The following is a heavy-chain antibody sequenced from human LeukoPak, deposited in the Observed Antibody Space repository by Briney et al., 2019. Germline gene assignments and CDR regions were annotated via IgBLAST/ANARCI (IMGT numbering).Heavy chain of an antibody. V-gene: IGHV4-38-2*02. Sequence: SETLSLTCTVSGYSISSGYYWGWVRQPPGKGLEWIGSAYHSGNTYFNPSLKSRVTISVDTSKNQFSLKLNSVTAADTALYYCAGGVTMIVVGGDAFDIWGQGTMVTVSS. J-gene: IGHJ3*02. CDR2: AYHSGNT. D-gene: IGHD3-22*01. CDR1: GYSISSGYY. CDR3: AGGVTMIVVGGDAFDI.